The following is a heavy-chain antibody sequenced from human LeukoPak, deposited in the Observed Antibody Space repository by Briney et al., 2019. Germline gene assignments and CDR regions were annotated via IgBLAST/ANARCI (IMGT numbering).Heavy chain of an antibody. CDR2: ISGSGGST. J-gene: IGHJ3*02. V-gene: IGHV3-23*01. D-gene: IGHD3-10*01. CDR1: GFTFSSYA. Sequence: GGSLRLSCAASGFTFSSYAMSWVRQAPGKGLEWVSAISGSGGSTYYADSVKGRFTISRDNSKNTLYLQMNSLRAEDTAVYYCARSYYYGPGRVDAFDIWGQGTMVTVSS. CDR3: ARSYYYGPGRVDAFDI.